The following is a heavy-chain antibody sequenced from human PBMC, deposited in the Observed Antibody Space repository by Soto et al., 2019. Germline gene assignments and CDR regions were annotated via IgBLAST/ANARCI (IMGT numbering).Heavy chain of an antibody. D-gene: IGHD1-26*01. CDR1: GFTFRSYG. CDR2: ISYDGSNK. Sequence: QVQLVESGGGVVQPGRSLRLSCAAPGFTFRSYGMHWVRQAPGKGLEWVAVISYDGSNKFYADTVKGRFTISRDNSKNTLYLQMNSLRGEDTAVYNCAKGGVGSTSNAFDIWGQGTMVTVSS. J-gene: IGHJ3*02. V-gene: IGHV3-30*18. CDR3: AKGGVGSTSNAFDI.